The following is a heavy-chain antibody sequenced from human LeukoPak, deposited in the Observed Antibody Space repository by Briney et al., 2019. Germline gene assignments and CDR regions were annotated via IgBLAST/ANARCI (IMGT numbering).Heavy chain of an antibody. D-gene: IGHD3-16*01. Sequence: GGSLRLSCAASGFTVSSNYMSWVRQAPGKGLEWVSVIYSGGSTYYADSVKGRFTISRDNSKNTLYLQMNSLRAEDTAVYYCARGGGYYYYYMDVWGKGTTVTISS. CDR1: GFTVSSNY. CDR2: IYSGGST. V-gene: IGHV3-66*01. J-gene: IGHJ6*03. CDR3: ARGGGYYYYYMDV.